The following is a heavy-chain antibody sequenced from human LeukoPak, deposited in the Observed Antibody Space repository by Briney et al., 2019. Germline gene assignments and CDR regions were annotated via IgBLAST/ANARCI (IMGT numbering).Heavy chain of an antibody. J-gene: IGHJ4*02. V-gene: IGHV4-38-2*02. CDR3: ARDQVATGLHY. D-gene: IGHD5-12*01. CDR2: IYHSGST. Sequence: SETLSLTCTVSGYSISSSYYWGWIRQPPGKGLEWIGSIYHSGSTYYNPSLKSRVTISVDTSKNQFSLKLSSVTAADTAVYYCARDQVATGLHYWGQGTLVTVSS. CDR1: GYSISSSYY.